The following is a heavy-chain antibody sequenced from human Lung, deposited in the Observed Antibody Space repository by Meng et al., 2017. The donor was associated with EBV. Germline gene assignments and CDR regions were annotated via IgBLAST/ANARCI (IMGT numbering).Heavy chain of an antibody. V-gene: IGHV4-4*02. CDR2: IHHSGRT. Sequence: QVQLQGSGPGLVNPSGTLSLTCAVSGGSIIMGNWWSWVRQSPGKGLEWIGEIHHSGRTNYNPSLKSRITMSLDKPKNQFSLKLSSVTAADTAVYYCARDSDSAYSLGYWGQGTLVTVSS. D-gene: IGHD2-21*01. J-gene: IGHJ4*02. CDR3: ARDSDSAYSLGY. CDR1: GGSIIMGNW.